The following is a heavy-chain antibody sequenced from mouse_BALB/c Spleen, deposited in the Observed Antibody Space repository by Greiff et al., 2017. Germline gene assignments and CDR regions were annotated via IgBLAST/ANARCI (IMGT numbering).Heavy chain of an antibody. CDR3: ARGYDGPRV. D-gene: IGHD2-3*01. CDR2: IDPANGNT. CDR1: GFNIKDTY. Sequence: EVQLQESGAELVKPGASVKLSCTASGFNIKDTYMHWVKQRPEQGLEWIGRIDPANGNTKYDPKFQGKATITADTSSNTAYLQLSSLTSEDTAVYYCARGYDGPRVWGAGTTVTVSS. J-gene: IGHJ1*01. V-gene: IGHV14-3*02.